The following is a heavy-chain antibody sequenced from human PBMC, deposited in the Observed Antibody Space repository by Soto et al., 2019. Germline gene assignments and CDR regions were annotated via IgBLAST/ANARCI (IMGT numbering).Heavy chain of an antibody. D-gene: IGHD3-9*01. V-gene: IGHV3-30*03. CDR2: ISYDGSNK. J-gene: IGHJ4*02. CDR1: GFTFSSYG. Sequence: GGSLRLSCAASGFTFSSYGMHWVRQAPGKGLEWVAVISYDGSNKYYADSVKGRFTISRDNSKNTLYLQMNSLRAEDTAVYYCARFDDILTGLRNFDYWGQGTLVTVSS. CDR3: ARFDDILTGLRNFDY.